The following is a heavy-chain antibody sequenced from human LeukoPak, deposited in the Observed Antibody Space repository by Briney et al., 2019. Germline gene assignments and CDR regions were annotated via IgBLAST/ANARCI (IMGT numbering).Heavy chain of an antibody. CDR3: VKGKDLYGALDI. V-gene: IGHV3-30*02. D-gene: IGHD3-16*01. J-gene: IGHJ3*02. Sequence: GGPLRLSCAASGFILSSYAMHWVRQAPGKGLEWVAFTQHDGDDKYYADSVKGRFTISRDNSKNTLFLQMDSLRVEDTAVYYCVKGKDLYGALDIWGQGTMVTVSS. CDR2: TQHDGDDK. CDR1: GFILSSYA.